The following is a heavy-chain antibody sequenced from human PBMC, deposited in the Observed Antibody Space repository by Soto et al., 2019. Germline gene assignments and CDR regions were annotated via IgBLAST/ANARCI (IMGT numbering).Heavy chain of an antibody. CDR2: ISGSGGST. V-gene: IGHV3-23*01. D-gene: IGHD4-4*01. CDR1: GFTFSSYA. CDR3: AKDSSRNFYYYYYYMDV. J-gene: IGHJ6*03. Sequence: GGSLRLSCAASGFTFSSYAMSWVRQAPGKGLEWVSAISGSGGSTCYADSVKGRFTISRDNSKNTLYLQMNSLRAEDTAVYYCAKDSSRNFYYYYYYMDVWGKGTTVTVSS.